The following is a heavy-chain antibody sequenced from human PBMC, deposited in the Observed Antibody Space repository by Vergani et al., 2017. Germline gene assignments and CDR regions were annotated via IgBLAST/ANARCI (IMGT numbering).Heavy chain of an antibody. J-gene: IGHJ6*03. CDR3: AREGPQSGSYYYYYMDV. D-gene: IGHD1-26*01. V-gene: IGHV1-69*04. CDR2: IIPILGIA. CDR1: GGTFSSYA. Sequence: QVQLVQSGAEVKKPGSSVKVSCKASGGTFSSYAISWVRKAPGQGLEWMGRIIPILGIANYAQKFQGRVTITADKSTSTAYMELSSLRSEDTAVYYCAREGPQSGSYYYYYMDVWGKGTTVTVSS.